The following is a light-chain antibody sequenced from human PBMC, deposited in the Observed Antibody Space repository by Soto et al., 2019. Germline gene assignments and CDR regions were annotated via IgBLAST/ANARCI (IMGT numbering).Light chain of an antibody. Sequence: DIPMTQSPSSLSASVGDRVTITCQASQHISNFLNWYQQKPGKAPRLLIYDASNLEVGVPSRFSGGGSGTHFTLTITSLQPEDIASYYCQQYDNLPLTFGGGTKVEIK. CDR1: QHISNF. V-gene: IGKV1-33*01. CDR2: DAS. J-gene: IGKJ4*01. CDR3: QQYDNLPLT.